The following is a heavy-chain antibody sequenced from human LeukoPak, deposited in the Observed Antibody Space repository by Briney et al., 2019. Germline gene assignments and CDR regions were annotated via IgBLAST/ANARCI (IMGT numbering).Heavy chain of an antibody. CDR1: GFSVSSNY. J-gene: IGHJ4*02. CDR3: ARGGVYYWNPRY. Sequence: GGSLRLSCVASGFSVSSNYMSWVRRAPGKGLEWVSLLYTDGTTYYASSVESRFTTSRDDSRNTIYLHMNSLRADDTAVYYCARGGVYYWNPRYWGQGTLVTVSS. CDR2: LYTDGTT. V-gene: IGHV3-53*01. D-gene: IGHD1-20*01.